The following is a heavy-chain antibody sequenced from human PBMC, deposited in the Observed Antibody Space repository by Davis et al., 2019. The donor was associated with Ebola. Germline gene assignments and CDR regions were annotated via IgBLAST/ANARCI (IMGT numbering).Heavy chain of an antibody. D-gene: IGHD2-8*02. Sequence: GESLKISCKGSGYSFTSYWIAWVRQMPGKGLECMGIIYPGDSETRYSPSFQGQVTISADKSITTAYLQWSSLKVSDSAIYYCARLSCAGGSCPLAHWGQGTLITVSS. CDR1: GYSFTSYW. J-gene: IGHJ4*02. CDR3: ARLSCAGGSCPLAH. CDR2: IYPGDSET. V-gene: IGHV5-51*01.